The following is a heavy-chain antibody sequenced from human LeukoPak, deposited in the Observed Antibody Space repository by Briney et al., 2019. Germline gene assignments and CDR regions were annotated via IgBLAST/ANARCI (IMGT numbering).Heavy chain of an antibody. V-gene: IGHV4-39*01. CDR2: IYYNGAT. Sequence: SETLSLTCTVSGGSISTSNYYWGWIRQPPGKGPEWLGTIYYNGATQYNPSLKSRVTISIDTSKNQFSLKLSSVTAADSALYYCAIEGRGYNDALGRKTDYWGQGTLVSVSS. CDR3: AIEGRGYNDALGRKTDY. D-gene: IGHD5-18*01. J-gene: IGHJ4*02. CDR1: GGSISTSNYY.